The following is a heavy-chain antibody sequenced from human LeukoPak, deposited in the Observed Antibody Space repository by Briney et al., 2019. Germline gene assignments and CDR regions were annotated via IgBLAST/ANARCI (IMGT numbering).Heavy chain of an antibody. CDR3: ARHYYGSGTYYHFDS. V-gene: IGHV1-46*01. CDR1: GYTFTSNY. J-gene: IGHJ4*02. Sequence: ASVTVSCKASGYTFTSNYIHWVRQAPGQGLEWMGMIYPRDGSTSYAQKFQGRVTLTTDTSTSTAYMELRSLRSDDTAVYYCARHYYGSGTYYHFDSWGQGTLVTVSS. D-gene: IGHD3-10*01. CDR2: IYPRDGST.